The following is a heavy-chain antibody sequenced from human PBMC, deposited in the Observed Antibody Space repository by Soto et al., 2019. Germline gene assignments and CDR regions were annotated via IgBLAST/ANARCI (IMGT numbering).Heavy chain of an antibody. J-gene: IGHJ6*02. CDR1: GYTFTSYY. D-gene: IGHD3-16*01. V-gene: IGHV1-46*01. CDR3: AMVDNYVTPTPQDV. CDR2: INPSGGST. Sequence: ASVKVSCKASGYTFTSYYMHWVRQAPGQGLEWMGIINPSGGSTSYAQKVQGRLTMTTDTSTSTAYMDLGSLTSEDTAVYYCAMVDNYVTPTPQDVWGQGTTVTVSS.